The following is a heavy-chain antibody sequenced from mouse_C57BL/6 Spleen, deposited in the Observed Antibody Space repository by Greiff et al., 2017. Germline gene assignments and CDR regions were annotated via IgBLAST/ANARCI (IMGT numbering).Heavy chain of an antibody. V-gene: IGHV1-82*01. D-gene: IGHD1-1*01. CDR2: IYPGDGDT. Sequence: QVQLKQSGPELVKPGASVKISCKASGYAFSSSWMNWVKQRPGKGLEWIGRIYPGDGDTNYNGKFKGKATLTADKSSSTAYMQLSSLTSEDSAVYFCARSGDYGPYFDVWGTGTTVTVSS. J-gene: IGHJ1*03. CDR1: GYAFSSSW. CDR3: ARSGDYGPYFDV.